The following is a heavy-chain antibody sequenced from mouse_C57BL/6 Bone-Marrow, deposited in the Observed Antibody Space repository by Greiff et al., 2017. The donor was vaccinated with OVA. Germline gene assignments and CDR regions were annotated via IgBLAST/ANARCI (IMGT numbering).Heavy chain of an antibody. CDR2: IDPETGGT. D-gene: IGHD2-3*01. CDR3: TRWDDGYYGGFAY. V-gene: IGHV1-15*01. J-gene: IGHJ3*01. CDR1: GYTFTDYE. Sequence: VQLQQSGAELVRPGASVTLSCKASGYTFTDYEMHWVKQTPVHGLEWIGAIDPETGGTAYNQKFKGKAILTADNSSSTAYMELRSLTSEDSAVYYCTRWDDGYYGGFAYWGQGTLVTVSA.